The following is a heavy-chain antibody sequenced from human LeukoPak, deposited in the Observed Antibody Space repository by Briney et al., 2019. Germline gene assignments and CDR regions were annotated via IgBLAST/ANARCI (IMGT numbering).Heavy chain of an antibody. Sequence: PSETLSLTCTVSGGSISSSSYYWGWIRQPPGKGLEWIGSIYYSGSTYYNPSLKSRVTISVDTSKNQFSLKLSSVTAADTAVYYCARSRLWFGELLSPAGWFDPWGQGTLVTVSS. CDR2: IYYSGST. V-gene: IGHV4-39*07. CDR3: ARSRLWFGELLSPAGWFDP. J-gene: IGHJ5*02. CDR1: GGSISSSSYY. D-gene: IGHD3-10*01.